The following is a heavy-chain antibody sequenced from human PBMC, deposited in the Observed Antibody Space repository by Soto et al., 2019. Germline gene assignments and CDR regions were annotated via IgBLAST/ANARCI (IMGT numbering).Heavy chain of an antibody. Sequence: SGGSLRLSCAASGFTVSSNYMSWVRQAPGKGLEWVSVIYSGGSTYYADSVKGRFTISRDNSKNTLYLQMNSLRAEDTAVYYCARGLATLYYFDYWGQGTLVTVSS. V-gene: IGHV3-53*01. D-gene: IGHD1-26*01. CDR3: ARGLATLYYFDY. CDR1: GFTVSSNY. CDR2: IYSGGST. J-gene: IGHJ4*02.